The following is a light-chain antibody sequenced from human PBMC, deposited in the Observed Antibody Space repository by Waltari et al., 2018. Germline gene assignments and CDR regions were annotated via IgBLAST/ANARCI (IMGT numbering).Light chain of an antibody. CDR1: SRHVGSYKL. J-gene: IGLJ1*01. V-gene: IGLV2-23*01. CDR3: CSYAGSPV. CDR2: EGS. Sequence: QSALTQPASVSGSPGQSITISCTGTSRHVGSYKLVSWYQQHPGKAPKLMIYEGSKRPSGVSNRFSGSKSGNTASLTISGLQAEDEADYYCCSYAGSPVFGTGTKVTVL.